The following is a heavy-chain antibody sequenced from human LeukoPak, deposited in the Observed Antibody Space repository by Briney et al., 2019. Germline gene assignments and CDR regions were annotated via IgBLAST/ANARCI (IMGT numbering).Heavy chain of an antibody. V-gene: IGHV3-23*01. J-gene: IGHJ4*02. CDR2: ISASGGST. D-gene: IGHD6-19*01. CDR1: GFTFSSYA. CDR3: AKAMAGSTYYFDS. Sequence: GGSLRLSCAASGFTFSSYAMNWVRQAPGKGLEWVSAISASGGSTYYADSMKGRFTISRDTSKNTLYLQMSSLRGEDTAVYYCAKAMAGSTYYFDSWGQGTLVTVSS.